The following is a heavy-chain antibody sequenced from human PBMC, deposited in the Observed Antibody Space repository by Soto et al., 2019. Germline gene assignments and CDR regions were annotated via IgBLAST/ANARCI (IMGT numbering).Heavy chain of an antibody. V-gene: IGHV3-11*01. CDR2: ISSSGSTI. Sequence: AGGSLRLSCAASGFTFSDYYMSWIRQAPGKGLEWVSYISSSGSTIYYADSVKGRFTISRDNAKNSLYLQMNSLRAEDTAVYYCASSDSSGYYYEPTFDYWGQGTLVTVSS. CDR1: GFTFSDYY. CDR3: ASSDSSGYYYEPTFDY. D-gene: IGHD3-22*01. J-gene: IGHJ4*02.